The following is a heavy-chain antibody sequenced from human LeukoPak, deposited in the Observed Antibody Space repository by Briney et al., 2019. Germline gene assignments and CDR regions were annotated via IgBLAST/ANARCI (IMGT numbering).Heavy chain of an antibody. CDR2: IYRSGST. J-gene: IGHJ5*01. CDR3: ARAPLRYFDWFDY. V-gene: IGHV4-38-2*02. CDR1: GYSISSGYY. Sequence: SETLSLTCTVSGYSISSGYYWGWIRQPPGKGLEWIGSIYRSGSTYYNPSLKSRVTISVDTSKNQFSLKLSSVTAADTAVYYCARAPLRYFDWFDYWGQGTLVTVSS. D-gene: IGHD3-9*01.